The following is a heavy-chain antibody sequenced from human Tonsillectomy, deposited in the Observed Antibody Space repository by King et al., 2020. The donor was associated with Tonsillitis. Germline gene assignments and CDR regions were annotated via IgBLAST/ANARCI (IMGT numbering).Heavy chain of an antibody. CDR2: IFTSGST. D-gene: IGHD6-13*01. Sequence: QLQESGPGLVKPSQTLSLTCSVSGGSISSGSYYWSWIRQPAGKGLEWIGRIFTSGSTNYNPSLKSRVTMSVDTSKNQFSLRLSSVTAADTAVYYCSRGGQQLVLHFDYYYYYMDVWGKGTTVTVAS. J-gene: IGHJ6*03. V-gene: IGHV4-61*02. CDR3: SRGGQQLVLHFDYYYYYMDV. CDR1: GGSISSGSYY.